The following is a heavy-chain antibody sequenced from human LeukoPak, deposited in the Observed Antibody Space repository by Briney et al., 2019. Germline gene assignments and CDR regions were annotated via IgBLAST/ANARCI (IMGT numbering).Heavy chain of an antibody. CDR3: AKGGSFYYDTSGYLY. CDR1: GFTFSSYA. V-gene: IGHV3-23*01. Sequence: PGGSLRLSCAASGFTFSSYAMSWVRQAPGKGLEWVSAISGSGGSTYYADSVKGRFTISSDNSRNTLYLQMNSLRAEDTAVYYCAKGGSFYYDTSGYLYWGQGTLVTVSS. D-gene: IGHD3-22*01. J-gene: IGHJ4*02. CDR2: ISGSGGST.